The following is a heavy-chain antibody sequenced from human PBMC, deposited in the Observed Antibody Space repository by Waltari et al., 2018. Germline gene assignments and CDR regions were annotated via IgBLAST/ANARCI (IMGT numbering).Heavy chain of an antibody. CDR2: IKEDGSEK. V-gene: IGHV3-7*02. CDR1: GFTFRRSW. D-gene: IGHD2-8*01. Sequence: EVQLVESGGGLVQPGGSLRLSCAASGFTFRRSWMSWVRQAPGKGLEWVDKIKEDGSEKDYVDSVKGRFTISRDNAKNSLYLQMDSLRAEDTAVYYCATMGVGRFDYWGQGTLVTVSS. CDR3: ATMGVGRFDY. J-gene: IGHJ4*02.